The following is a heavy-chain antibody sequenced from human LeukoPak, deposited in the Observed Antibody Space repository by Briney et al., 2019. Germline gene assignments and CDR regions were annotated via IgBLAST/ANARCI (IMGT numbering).Heavy chain of an antibody. J-gene: IGHJ5*02. CDR1: GFAFSNYA. D-gene: IGHD3-22*01. Sequence: PGGSLRLSCAASGFAFSNYAMNWVRQTPGKGLEWVSTISSGGSSTYYADSVKGRFTISRDNSKSTLFLQMSSLRAEDAAVYYCAKDMDTMMVIFSPTWGQGTLVTVSS. CDR2: ISSGGSST. V-gene: IGHV3-23*01. CDR3: AKDMDTMMVIFSPT.